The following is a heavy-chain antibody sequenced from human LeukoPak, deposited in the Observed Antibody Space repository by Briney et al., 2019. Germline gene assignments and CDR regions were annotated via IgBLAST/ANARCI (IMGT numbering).Heavy chain of an antibody. CDR2: ISGSGGST. CDR1: GFTFSNAW. D-gene: IGHD4-17*01. CDR3: ARVTTVTTVVFDY. V-gene: IGHV3-23*01. J-gene: IGHJ4*02. Sequence: GGSLRLSCAASGFTFSNAWMSWVRQAPGKGLEWVSAISGSGGSTYYADSVKGRFTISRDNSKNTLYLQMNSLRAEDTAVYYCARVTTVTTVVFDYWGQGTLVTVSS.